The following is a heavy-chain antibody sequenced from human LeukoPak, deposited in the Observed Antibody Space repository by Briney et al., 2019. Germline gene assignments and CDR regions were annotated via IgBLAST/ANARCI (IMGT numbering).Heavy chain of an antibody. D-gene: IGHD2/OR15-2a*01. Sequence: SETLSLTCTVSGGSISSDDYYWSWIRQHPGKGLEWIGYIYYSGSTYYNPSLKSRLTISVDTSKNQFSLKLSSVTAADTAVYYCARFRHCNSENNCFYDFDFWGQGTLVTVSS. CDR2: IYYSGST. J-gene: IGHJ4*02. CDR3: ARFRHCNSENNCFYDFDF. CDR1: GGSISSDDYY. V-gene: IGHV4-31*03.